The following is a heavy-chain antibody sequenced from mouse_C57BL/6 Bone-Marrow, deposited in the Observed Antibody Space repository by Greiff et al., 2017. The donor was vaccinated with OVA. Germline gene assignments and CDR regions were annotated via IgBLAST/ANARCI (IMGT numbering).Heavy chain of an antibody. Sequence: QVQLQQSGAELARPGASVKPSCKASGYTFTSYGISWVKQRTGQGLEWIGEIYPRSGNTYYNEKFKGKATLTADKSSSTAYMELRSLTSEDSAVYFCARREVGPFAYWGQGTLVTVSA. CDR1: GYTFTSYG. J-gene: IGHJ3*01. CDR2: IYPRSGNT. V-gene: IGHV1-81*01. CDR3: ARREVGPFAY. D-gene: IGHD4-1*01.